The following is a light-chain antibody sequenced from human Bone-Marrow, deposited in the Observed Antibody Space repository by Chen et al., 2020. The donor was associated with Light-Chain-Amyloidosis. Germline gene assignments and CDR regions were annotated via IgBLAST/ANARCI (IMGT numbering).Light chain of an antibody. Sequence: SYVLTQPSSVSVAPGQTATLACGGNNIGSTSVHWYQQTPGQAPLLVVYDDSDRPSGIPERLCGSNSGNTATLTISRVEAGDEADYYCQVWERSSDRPVFGGGTKLTVL. CDR3: QVWERSSDRPV. V-gene: IGLV3-21*02. CDR2: DDS. CDR1: NIGSTS. J-gene: IGLJ3*02.